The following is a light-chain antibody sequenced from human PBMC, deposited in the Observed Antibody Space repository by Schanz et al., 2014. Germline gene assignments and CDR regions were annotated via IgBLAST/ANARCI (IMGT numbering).Light chain of an antibody. Sequence: EIVLTQSPGTLSLSPGERATLSCKASQSISGYDLAWYQQKPGQAPRLLIYGASTRATGIPARFSGSGSGTEFTLTISSLQSEDSAVYYCQQYNYWPDTFGQGTKLEIK. V-gene: IGKV3-15*01. CDR2: GAS. J-gene: IGKJ2*01. CDR3: QQYNYWPDT. CDR1: QSISGY.